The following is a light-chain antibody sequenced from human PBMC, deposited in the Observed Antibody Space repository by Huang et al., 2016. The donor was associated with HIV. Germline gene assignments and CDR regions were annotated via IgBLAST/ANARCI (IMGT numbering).Light chain of an antibody. CDR3: QQTYGSPT. CDR1: QSISSY. V-gene: IGKV1-39*01. CDR2: AAS. Sequence: DIQMTQSPSSLSASVGDRVTITFRASQSISSYLSLYQQKPGKAPNFLIYAASFLQSGVPSRFSGSGSGTDCTLTISSLQPEDFATYFCQQTYGSPTFGGGTKLEIK. J-gene: IGKJ4*01.